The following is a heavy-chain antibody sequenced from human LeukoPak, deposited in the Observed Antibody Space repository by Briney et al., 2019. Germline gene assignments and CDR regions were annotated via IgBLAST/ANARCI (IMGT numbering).Heavy chain of an antibody. CDR1: DGSINTYY. J-gene: IGHJ5*02. Sequence: SETLSLTCTVSDGSINTYYWSWIRQPAGKGLEWIGHIYTSGSTNYNPSLKSRVTMSLDTSKNQFSLKLSSVTAADTAVYDCARDKYYGSGNYGKYNWFDPWGQGALVTVSS. D-gene: IGHD3-10*01. CDR3: ARDKYYGSGNYGKYNWFDP. CDR2: IYTSGST. V-gene: IGHV4-4*07.